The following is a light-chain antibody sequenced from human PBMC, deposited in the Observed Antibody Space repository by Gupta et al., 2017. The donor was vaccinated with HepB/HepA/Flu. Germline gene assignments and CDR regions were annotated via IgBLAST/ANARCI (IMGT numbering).Light chain of an antibody. CDR2: DVS. V-gene: IGLV2-14*01. Sequence: QSALTQPASLSGSPGQSITTSCTGTSSDVSGYNYVSWYQQHPGKAPKLMIYDVSNRPSGVSNRFSGSKSGNTASLTISGLQAEDEADYYCSSYTSSSTLNVVFGGGTKLTVL. CDR3: SSYTSSSTLNVV. CDR1: SSDVSGYNY. J-gene: IGLJ2*01.